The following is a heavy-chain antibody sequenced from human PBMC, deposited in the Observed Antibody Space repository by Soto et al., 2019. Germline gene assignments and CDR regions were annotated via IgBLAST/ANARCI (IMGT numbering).Heavy chain of an antibody. CDR2: ISSSSSTI. J-gene: IGHJ3*02. Sequence: GGSLRLSCAASGFTFSSYSMNWVRQAPGKGLEWVSYISSSSSTIYYADSVKGRFTISRDNAKNSLYLQMNSLRAEDTAVYYCARDKAPYGDYDDAFDIWGQGTMVTVSS. V-gene: IGHV3-48*01. CDR1: GFTFSSYS. CDR3: ARDKAPYGDYDDAFDI. D-gene: IGHD4-17*01.